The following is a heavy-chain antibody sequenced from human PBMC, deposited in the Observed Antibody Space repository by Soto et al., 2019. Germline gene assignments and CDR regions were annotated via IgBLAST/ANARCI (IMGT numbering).Heavy chain of an antibody. D-gene: IGHD2-2*01. J-gene: IGHJ6*02. Sequence: LSLTCAVSGGSIRSSNWLIWVRHPPGKGLKWIGEIYHSGSTNYNPSLKSRVTISVDKSKNQFSLKLSSVTAADTAVYYCARGGCSSTSCPSVYYYYGMDVWGQGTTVTVSS. V-gene: IGHV4-4*02. CDR3: ARGGCSSTSCPSVYYYYGMDV. CDR1: GGSIRSSNW. CDR2: IYHSGST.